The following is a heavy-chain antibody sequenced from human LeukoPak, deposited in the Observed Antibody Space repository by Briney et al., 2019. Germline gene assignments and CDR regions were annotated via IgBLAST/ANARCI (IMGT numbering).Heavy chain of an antibody. V-gene: IGHV4-4*02. CDR2: INHSGST. Sequence: PSETLSLTCAVSGGSISSSNWWSWVRQPPGKGLEWIGEINHSGSTNYNPSLKSRVTISVDTSKNQFSLKLSSVTAADTAVYYCARGPRSSRFDYWGQGTLVTVPS. D-gene: IGHD6-13*01. CDR1: GGSISSSNW. CDR3: ARGPRSSRFDY. J-gene: IGHJ4*02.